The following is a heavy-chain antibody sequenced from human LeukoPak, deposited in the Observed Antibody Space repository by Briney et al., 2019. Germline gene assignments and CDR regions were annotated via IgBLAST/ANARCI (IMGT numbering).Heavy chain of an antibody. CDR3: ARGNCAGGSCYSMDY. CDR1: GFHFTGYF. D-gene: IGHD2-15*01. Sequence: ASLKVSCKASGFHFTGYFMHWVRQAPGQGFEWMGWINPNSGGTNYAQKFQGRVTMTRDTSITTVYMELKTLRPDDTAIYYCARGNCAGGSCYSMDYWGQGTLVPVSS. J-gene: IGHJ4*02. V-gene: IGHV1-2*02. CDR2: INPNSGGT.